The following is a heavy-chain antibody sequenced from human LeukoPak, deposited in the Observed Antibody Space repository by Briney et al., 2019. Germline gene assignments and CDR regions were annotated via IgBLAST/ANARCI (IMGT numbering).Heavy chain of an antibody. CDR1: SGTFGSYG. CDR2: IIPIVNMA. Sequence: VASVKVSCKASSGTFGSYGINWVRQAPGQGPEWMGRIIPIVNMAKSAQKFQGRVTLTADRSTTTAYMQLSGLRFDDTAVYHCARGFGVGPTDYWGQGTPVTVSS. J-gene: IGHJ4*02. CDR3: ARGFGVGPTDY. V-gene: IGHV1-69*04. D-gene: IGHD3-3*01.